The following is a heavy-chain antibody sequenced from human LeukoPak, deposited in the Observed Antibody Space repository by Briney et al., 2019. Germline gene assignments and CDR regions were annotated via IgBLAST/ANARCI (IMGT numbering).Heavy chain of an antibody. CDR3: ARQETGDGEFDY. Sequence: SETLSLTCTVSGGSISSHYWSWIRQPPGKGLEWIGYISYSRGTKYNPSLKSRVNISVDTSKKRFSLKLSYVTAADTAVYYCARQETGDGEFDYWGQGTLVTVSS. CDR2: ISYSRGT. D-gene: IGHD7-27*01. CDR1: GGSISSHY. J-gene: IGHJ4*02. V-gene: IGHV4-59*08.